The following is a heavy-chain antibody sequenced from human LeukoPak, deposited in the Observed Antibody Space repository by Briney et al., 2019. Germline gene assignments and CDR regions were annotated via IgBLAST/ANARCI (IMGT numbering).Heavy chain of an antibody. CDR1: GYSISSGYY. D-gene: IGHD3-16*02. Sequence: SETLSLTCTVSGYSISSGYYWGWLRQPPGKGLEWIGSIYHSGSTYYNPSLKTRVTISVDTSKNQFSLKLSSVTAADTAVYYCARTAWGGSYRPFDYWGQGTLVTVSS. J-gene: IGHJ4*02. CDR3: ARTAWGGSYRPFDY. V-gene: IGHV4-38-2*02. CDR2: IYHSGST.